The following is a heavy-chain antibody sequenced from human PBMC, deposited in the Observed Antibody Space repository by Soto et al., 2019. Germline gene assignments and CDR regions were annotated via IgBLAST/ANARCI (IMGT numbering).Heavy chain of an antibody. V-gene: IGHV1-18*01. D-gene: IGHD1-1*01. CDR3: ARTWNDVFDL. CDR2: INTYNGKT. CDR1: GYGFTNYG. J-gene: IGHJ4*02. Sequence: QAQLVQSGPEVKKPGASLKVSCKASGYGFTNYGISWVRQAPGEGLEWMGWINTYNGKTTYAEALQGRVSLTTDTSTGTADMELTNVRSDDTALYYCARTWNDVFDLCGQGTLVVVSS.